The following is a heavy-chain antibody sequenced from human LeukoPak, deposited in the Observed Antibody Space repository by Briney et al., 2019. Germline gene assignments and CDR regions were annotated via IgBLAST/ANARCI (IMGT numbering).Heavy chain of an antibody. J-gene: IGHJ4*02. D-gene: IGHD3-22*01. CDR1: GFHFIDA. Sequence: GGSLRLSRVGSGFHFIDAWMSWVRHAPGKGLEWVSAISGSGGSTYYADSVKGRFTISRDNSKNTLYLQMNSLRAEDTAVYYRAKDGSMVVPVYFDYWGQGTLVTVSS. V-gene: IGHV3-23*01. CDR3: AKDGSMVVPVYFDY. CDR2: ISGSGGST.